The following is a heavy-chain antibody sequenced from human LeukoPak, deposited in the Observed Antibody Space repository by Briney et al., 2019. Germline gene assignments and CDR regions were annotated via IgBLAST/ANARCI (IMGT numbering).Heavy chain of an antibody. J-gene: IGHJ6*03. CDR3: ARVKVVPAARYYYYMDV. CDR2: INWNGGST. D-gene: IGHD2-2*01. CDR1: GFTFDDYG. V-gene: IGHV3-20*04. Sequence: GGSLRLSCAASGFTFDDYGMSWVRQAPGKGLEWVSGINWNGGSTGYADSVKGRFTISRDNAKNSLYLQMNSLRAEDTALYYCARVKVVPAARYYYYMDVWGKGTTVTVSS.